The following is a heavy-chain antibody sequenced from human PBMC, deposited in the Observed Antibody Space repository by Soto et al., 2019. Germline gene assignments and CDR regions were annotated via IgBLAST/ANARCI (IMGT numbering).Heavy chain of an antibody. CDR3: AHCLLGVNYYYGMDV. J-gene: IGHJ6*02. Sequence: QVQLVQSGAEVKKPGSSVKVSCKASGGTFSSYAINWVRQAPGQGLEWMGGIIPIFGTADYAQKFQGRVTITAEQYTSTAYMELSTVRSEDTAVYYCAHCLLGVNYYYGMDVWGQGTTVTVSS. V-gene: IGHV1-69*12. CDR1: GGTFSSYA. D-gene: IGHD3-16*01. CDR2: IIPIFGTA.